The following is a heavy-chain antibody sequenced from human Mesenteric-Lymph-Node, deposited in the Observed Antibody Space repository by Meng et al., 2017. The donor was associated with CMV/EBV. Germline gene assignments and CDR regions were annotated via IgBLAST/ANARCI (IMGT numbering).Heavy chain of an antibody. CDR1: GDSISNSTYY. V-gene: IGHV4-39*01. D-gene: IGHD3-22*01. CDR3: ARRGNYDSDYSEY. CDR2: VHHSGTT. Sequence: QLHAPGPGLVKPSEPLSLSCIFSGDSISNSTYYWTWIRQPPGKGLEWIGSVHHSGTTYYNPSLKGRLTISVDTSANLFSLRLTTVTAADTATYYCARRGNYDSDYSEYWGQGTLVTVSS. J-gene: IGHJ4*02.